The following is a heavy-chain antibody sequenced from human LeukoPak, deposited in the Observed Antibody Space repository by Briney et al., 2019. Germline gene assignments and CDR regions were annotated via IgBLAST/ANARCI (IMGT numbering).Heavy chain of an antibody. D-gene: IGHD3-10*01. V-gene: IGHV3-30*18. CDR3: AKDVYGSGSYWDY. Sequence: GGSLRLSCAASGFTFSSYGMHWVRQAPGKGLEWVAVISYDGSNKYYADSVKGRFTISRDNSKNTLYLQMNSLRAEDTAVYYCAKDVYGSGSYWDYWGQGTLVTVSS. CDR1: GFTFSSYG. J-gene: IGHJ4*02. CDR2: ISYDGSNK.